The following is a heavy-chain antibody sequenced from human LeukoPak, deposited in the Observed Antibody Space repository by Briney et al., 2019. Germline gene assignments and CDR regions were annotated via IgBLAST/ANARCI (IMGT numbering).Heavy chain of an antibody. V-gene: IGHV4-30-4*01. CDR1: GGSISSGDYY. CDR3: ASLYYDILTGYYPPFDY. Sequence: SETLSLTCTVSGGSISSGDYYWSWIRQPPGKGLEWIGYIYYSGSTYYNPSLKSRVTISVDTSKNQSSLKLSSVTAADTAVYYCASLYYDILTGYYPPFDYWGQGTLVTVSS. CDR2: IYYSGST. D-gene: IGHD3-9*01. J-gene: IGHJ4*02.